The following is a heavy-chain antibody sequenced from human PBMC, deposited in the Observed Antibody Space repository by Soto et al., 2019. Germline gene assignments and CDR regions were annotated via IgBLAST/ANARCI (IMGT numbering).Heavy chain of an antibody. J-gene: IGHJ4*02. CDR3: ASGIQLWLRRINNGYSG. CDR2: IIPMFGTA. CDR1: GGTFSTYA. D-gene: IGHD5-18*01. Sequence: QVQLVQSGAEVKKPESSVKVSCKAPGGTFSTYAISWVRQAPGQGLEWMGGIIPMFGTANYAQRFQDSVTITAEESTNTVYMELSSLRSEDTAVYFCASGIQLWLRRINNGYSGWGQGTLVTVSS. V-gene: IGHV1-69*12.